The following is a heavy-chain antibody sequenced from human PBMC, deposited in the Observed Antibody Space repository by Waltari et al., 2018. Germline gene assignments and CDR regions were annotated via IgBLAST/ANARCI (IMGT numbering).Heavy chain of an antibody. CDR3: ARLLERHYYFDY. Sequence: EVQLVESGGGLVKPGGSLRLSCAASGFTFSSYSMNWVRQAPGKGLGWVSSISSSSSYIYYADSVKGRFTISRDNAKNSLYLQMNSLRAEDTAVYYCARLLERHYYFDYWGQGTLVTVSS. CDR2: ISSSSSYI. CDR1: GFTFSSYS. D-gene: IGHD1-1*01. J-gene: IGHJ4*02. V-gene: IGHV3-21*01.